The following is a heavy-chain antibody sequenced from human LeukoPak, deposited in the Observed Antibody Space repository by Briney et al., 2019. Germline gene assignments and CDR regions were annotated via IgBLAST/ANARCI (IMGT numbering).Heavy chain of an antibody. J-gene: IGHJ6*03. V-gene: IGHV1-69*05. CDR1: GGTFSSYA. D-gene: IGHD2-15*01. CDR3: ASVGYCSGGSCYGHYYYYYKDA. CDR2: IIPIFGTA. Sequence: ASVKVSCKASGGTFSSYAISWVRQAPGQGLEWMGGIIPIFGTANYAQKFQGRVTITTDESTSTAYMELSSLRSEDTAVYYCASVGYCSGGSCYGHYYYYYKDAWAKGPRSPSP.